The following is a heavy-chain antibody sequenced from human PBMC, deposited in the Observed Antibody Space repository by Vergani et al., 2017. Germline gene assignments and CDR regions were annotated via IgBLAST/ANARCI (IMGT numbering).Heavy chain of an antibody. CDR2: ISVSSTYI. Sequence: EVQVVESGGGLVKPGGSLRLSCADSGFTFSTFGMNCVRQAPGKGLEWVSSISVSSTYISYADSVKGRFTISRDNAKNSLFLQMNSLRTEDAVVYFCATAHPGDYFHFWRQGILVTVSS. CDR1: GFTFSTFG. V-gene: IGHV3-21*04. J-gene: IGHJ4*02. CDR3: ATAHPGDYFHF.